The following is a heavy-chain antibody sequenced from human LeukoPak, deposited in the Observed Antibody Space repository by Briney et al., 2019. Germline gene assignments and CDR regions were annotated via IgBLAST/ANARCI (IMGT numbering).Heavy chain of an antibody. CDR3: ARDAVDTANAV. CDR2: INSDGSIT. D-gene: IGHD5-18*01. Sequence: GGSLSLSCVASGFTFSSYAMSWVRHAPGQGRVWVSHINSDGSITSYADCVKGRFTISRYNAKNTLYLQMNSLRAEDTAVYYCARDAVDTANAVWGQGTTVTVSS. J-gene: IGHJ6*02. V-gene: IGHV3-74*01. CDR1: GFTFSSYA.